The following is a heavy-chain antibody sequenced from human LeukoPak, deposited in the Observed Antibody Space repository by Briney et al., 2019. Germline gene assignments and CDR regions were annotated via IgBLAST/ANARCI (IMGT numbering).Heavy chain of an antibody. CDR2: IYYSGST. CDR3: ARLRSGWYSLDY. CDR1: GGSISSYY. D-gene: IGHD6-19*01. J-gene: IGHJ4*02. Sequence: SPSETLSLTCTVSGGSISSYYWSWIRQPPGKGLEWIGYIYYSGSTNYNPSLKSRVTISVDTSKNQFSLKLSSVTAADTAVYYCARLRSGWYSLDYWGQGTLVTVSS. V-gene: IGHV4-59*01.